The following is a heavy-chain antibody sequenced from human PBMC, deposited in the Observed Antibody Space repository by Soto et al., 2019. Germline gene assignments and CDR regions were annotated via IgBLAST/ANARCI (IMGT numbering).Heavy chain of an antibody. D-gene: IGHD3-22*01. CDR3: AKSSDTMIVVDLPEY. V-gene: IGHV3-30*18. Sequence: GGSLRLSCAASGFTFSSYGVHWVRQAPGKGLEWVAVISYDGSNKYYADSVKGRFTISRDNSKNTLYLQMNSLRAEDTAVYYCAKSSDTMIVVDLPEYWGQGTLVTAPQ. CDR2: ISYDGSNK. CDR1: GFTFSSYG. J-gene: IGHJ4*02.